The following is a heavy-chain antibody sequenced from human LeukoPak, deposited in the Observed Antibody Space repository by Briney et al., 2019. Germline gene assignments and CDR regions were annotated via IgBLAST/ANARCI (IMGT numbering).Heavy chain of an antibody. J-gene: IGHJ6*02. D-gene: IGHD6-13*01. CDR1: GFSLSTSGMC. CDR3: PRIRGQNSSSWYSIYYYGMDV. V-gene: IGHV2-70*11. Sequence: SGPAQVKPTQTLTLTCTISGFSLSTSGMCVSWIRQPPGKALESLARIDWDDDKYYSTSLKTRLTISKDTSKNQVVRTMTNMDPVDTATYSCPRIRGQNSSSWYSIYYYGMDVWGQGTTVTVSS. CDR2: IDWDDDK.